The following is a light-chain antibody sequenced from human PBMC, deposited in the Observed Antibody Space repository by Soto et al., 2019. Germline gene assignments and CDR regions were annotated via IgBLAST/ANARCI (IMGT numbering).Light chain of an antibody. Sequence: QSVLTQPPSASGTPGQRVTISCSGSSCNIGSNSVNWYQQLPGTAPKLLIYSNNQRPSGVPDRFSGSKSGTSASLAISGLQSQDEADYYCASWDDSLDGGVFGGGTKVTVL. CDR3: ASWDDSLDGGV. V-gene: IGLV1-44*01. CDR1: SCNIGSNS. J-gene: IGLJ3*02. CDR2: SNN.